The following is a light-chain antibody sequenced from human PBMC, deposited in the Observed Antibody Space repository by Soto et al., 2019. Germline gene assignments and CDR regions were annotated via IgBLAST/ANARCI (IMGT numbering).Light chain of an antibody. CDR1: QDISNY. CDR2: DAS. CDR3: QQYKDYPIT. V-gene: IGKV1-33*01. J-gene: IGKJ5*01. Sequence: DIQLTQSPSSLSASVGDRVTITCQASQDISNYLNWYQQKPGKAPKLLIYDASNLETGVPSRFSGSGSGTDFTFTISSLQPEDIASYYCQQYKDYPITFGQGTRLEIK.